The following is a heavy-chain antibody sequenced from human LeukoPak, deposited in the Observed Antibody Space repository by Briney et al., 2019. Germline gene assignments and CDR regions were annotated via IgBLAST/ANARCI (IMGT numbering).Heavy chain of an antibody. V-gene: IGHV1-46*01. J-gene: IGHJ4*02. CDR1: GYTFTSYY. Sequence: ASVKVSCKASGYTFTSYYMHWVRQAAGQGLEWMGIINPSGGSTSYAQKFQGRVTMTRDMSTSTVYMELSSLRSEDTAVYYCARGGIIAARPGYFDYWGQGTLVTVSS. CDR2: INPSGGST. D-gene: IGHD6-6*01. CDR3: ARGGIIAARPGYFDY.